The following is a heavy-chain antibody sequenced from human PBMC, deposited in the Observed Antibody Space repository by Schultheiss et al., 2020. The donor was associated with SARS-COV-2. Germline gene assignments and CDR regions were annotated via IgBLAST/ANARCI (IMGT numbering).Heavy chain of an antibody. CDR3: AREGVGATTLPVLYGMDV. CDR1: GYTFTSYY. V-gene: IGHV1-46*01. D-gene: IGHD1-26*01. Sequence: ASVKVSCKASGYTFTSYYMHWVRQAPGQGLEWMGIINPYGGVTKYAQKFQGRVTMTTDTSTRTAYMELRSLRSDDTAVYYCAREGVGATTLPVLYGMDVWGQGTTVTVSS. CDR2: INPYGGVT. J-gene: IGHJ6*02.